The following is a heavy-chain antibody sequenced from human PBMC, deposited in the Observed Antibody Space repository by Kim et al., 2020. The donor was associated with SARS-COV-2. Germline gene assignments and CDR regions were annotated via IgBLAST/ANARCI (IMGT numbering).Heavy chain of an antibody. CDR3: PGRVFDSSGKYHDY. CDR2: IIPFFDTT. CDR1: GGTFGTYP. D-gene: IGHD3-22*01. Sequence: SVKVSCKASGGTFGTYPISWVRQAPGQGLEWMGGIIPFFDTTNYAPKFQGRVTMTADESTSTTYMELSSLKSGDTAVYFCPGRVFDSSGKYHDYLGQGT. V-gene: IGHV1-69*13. J-gene: IGHJ4*02.